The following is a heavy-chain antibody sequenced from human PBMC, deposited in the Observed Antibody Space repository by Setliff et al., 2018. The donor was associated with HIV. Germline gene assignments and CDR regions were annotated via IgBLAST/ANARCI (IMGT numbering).Heavy chain of an antibody. CDR3: ARRFLEWFPPSYFYYYMDV. V-gene: IGHV4-59*11. CDR1: GGSIRSHY. Sequence: TLSLTCTVSGGSIRSHYWSWIRQSPGKGLEYIWYIYYNGSTNYNPSLQSRVTISVETSKNQFSLKLSSVTAADTAVYYCARRFLEWFPPSYFYYYMDVWGKGTTVT. D-gene: IGHD3-3*01. CDR2: IYYNGST. J-gene: IGHJ6*03.